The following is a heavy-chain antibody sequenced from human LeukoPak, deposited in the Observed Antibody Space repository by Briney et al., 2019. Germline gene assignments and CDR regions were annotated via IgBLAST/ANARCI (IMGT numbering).Heavy chain of an antibody. J-gene: IGHJ4*02. CDR2: IIPIFGTA. D-gene: IGHD4-17*01. CDR1: GGTFSSYA. Sequence: SSVEVSCKASGGTFSSYAISWVRQAPGQGLEWMGGIIPIFGTANYAQKFQGRVTITADESTSTAYMELSSLRSEDTAVYYCAGDYGDYVFDYWGQGTLVTVSS. CDR3: AGDYGDYVFDY. V-gene: IGHV1-69*13.